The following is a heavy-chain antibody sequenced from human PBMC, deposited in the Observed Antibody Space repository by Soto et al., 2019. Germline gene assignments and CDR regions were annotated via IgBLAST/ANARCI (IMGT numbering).Heavy chain of an antibody. D-gene: IGHD6-13*01. CDR1: GYTFTSYA. V-gene: IGHV1-3*01. CDR3: ARDRRGYSSPSTGDY. J-gene: IGHJ4*02. CDR2: INAGNGNT. Sequence: GASVKVSCKASGYTFTSYAMHWVRQAPGQRLEWMGWINAGNGNTKYSQKFQGRVTITRDTSASTAYMELSSLRSEDTAVYYCARDRRGYSSPSTGDYWGQGTLVTVSS.